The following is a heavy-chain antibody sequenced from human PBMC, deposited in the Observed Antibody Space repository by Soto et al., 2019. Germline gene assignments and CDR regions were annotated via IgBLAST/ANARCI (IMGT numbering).Heavy chain of an antibody. CDR1: GAPINSDY. V-gene: IGHV4-59*12. J-gene: IGHJ5*02. CDR3: ASSRYDVVAGSVWFDP. CDR2: IYHIGST. Sequence: SETLSLTCTVSGAPINSDYWSWIRQSPGKGLEWIGYIYHIGSTDYNPSLKSRVTISLDHSRNQFSLRLNSVTAADTAVYFCASSRYDVVAGSVWFDPWGQGTLVTVSS. D-gene: IGHD2-21*01.